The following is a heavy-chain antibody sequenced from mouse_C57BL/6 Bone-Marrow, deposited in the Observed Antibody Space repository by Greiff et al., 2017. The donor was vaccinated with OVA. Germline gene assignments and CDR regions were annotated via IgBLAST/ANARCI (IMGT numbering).Heavy chain of an antibody. CDR2: IYPGGGYT. Sequence: QVQLQQSGAELVRPGTSVKMSCKASGYTFTNYWIGWAKQRPGHGLEWIGDIYPGGGYTNYNEKFKGKATLTADKSSSTAYMQFSSLTSEDSAIYYCARCYLYYFDYWGQGTTLTVSS. CDR1: GYTFTNYW. D-gene: IGHD5-5*01. CDR3: ARCYLYYFDY. J-gene: IGHJ2*01. V-gene: IGHV1-63*01.